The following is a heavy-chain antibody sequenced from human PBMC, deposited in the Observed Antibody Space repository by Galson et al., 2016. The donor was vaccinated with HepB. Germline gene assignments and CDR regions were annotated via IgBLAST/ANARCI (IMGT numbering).Heavy chain of an antibody. CDR3: AGHWKDCSGGSCYGAFYGMDV. J-gene: IGHJ6*02. V-gene: IGHV5-51*01. CDR1: GYSFTSYW. CDR2: IYPGDSDT. D-gene: IGHD2-15*01. Sequence: QSGAEVKKPGESLKISCKGSGYSFTSYWIGWVRQMPGKGLEWMGIIYPGDSDTRYSPSFQGQVTISADKSISTAYLQWSSLKASDTAMYYCAGHWKDCSGGSCYGAFYGMDVWGQGTTVTVSS.